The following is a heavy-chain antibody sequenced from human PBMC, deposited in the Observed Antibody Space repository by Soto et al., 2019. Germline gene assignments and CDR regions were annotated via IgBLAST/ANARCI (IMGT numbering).Heavy chain of an antibody. J-gene: IGHJ6*02. CDR1: GFTFSSYG. CDR2: ISYDGSNK. D-gene: IGHD3-22*01. V-gene: IGHV3-30*03. CDR3: ERYYYDSSGYDYGMDV. Sequence: QVQLVESGGGVVQPGRSLRLSCAASGFTFSSYGMHWVRQAPGKGLEWVAVISYDGSNKYYADSGKGRFTISRDNSKNTLYLQMNSLRAEDTAVYYCERYYYDSSGYDYGMDVWGQGTTVTVS.